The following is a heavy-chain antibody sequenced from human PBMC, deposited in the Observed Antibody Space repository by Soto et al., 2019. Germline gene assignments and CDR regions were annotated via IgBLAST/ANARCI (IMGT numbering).Heavy chain of an antibody. CDR2: VHPNSGGT. V-gene: IGHV1-2*02. Sequence: ASVQVSCKASGYTFSVYHMHWVRQAPGQGLEWMGWVHPNSGGTNYAQSFEGRVTMTRDTSINTAYMELSRLTSDDTAVYYCAKELKRCRDGWGQGTTVTVSS. J-gene: IGHJ6*01. CDR3: AKELKRCRDG. CDR1: GYTFSVYH. D-gene: IGHD2-8*01.